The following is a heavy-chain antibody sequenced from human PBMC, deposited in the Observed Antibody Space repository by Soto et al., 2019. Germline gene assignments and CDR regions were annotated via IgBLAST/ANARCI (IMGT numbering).Heavy chain of an antibody. D-gene: IGHD3-3*01. V-gene: IGHV1-69*13. Sequence: ASVKVSCKASGGTFSSYAISWVRQAPGQGLEWMGGIIPIFGTANYAQKFQGRVTITADESTSTAYMELSSLRSEDTAVYYCARVGVAGITICGVAAQPYGMDVWGQGTTVTVSS. CDR2: IIPIFGTA. CDR1: GGTFSSYA. J-gene: IGHJ6*02. CDR3: ARVGVAGITICGVAAQPYGMDV.